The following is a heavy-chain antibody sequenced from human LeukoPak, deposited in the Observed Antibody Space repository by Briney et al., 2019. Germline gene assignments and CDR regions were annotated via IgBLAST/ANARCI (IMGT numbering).Heavy chain of an antibody. V-gene: IGHV1-8*02. J-gene: IGHJ5*02. D-gene: IGHD2-8*01. Sequence: ASVKVSCKASGYTFTGYYMHWVRQAPGQGLEWMGWINPNSGNTGYTQKFQGRVTMTRNTSISTAYMELSSLRSEDTAVYYCARGPLRRGRCCRNWFDPWGQGTLVTVSS. CDR3: ARGPLRRGRCCRNWFDP. CDR1: GYTFTGYY. CDR2: INPNSGNT.